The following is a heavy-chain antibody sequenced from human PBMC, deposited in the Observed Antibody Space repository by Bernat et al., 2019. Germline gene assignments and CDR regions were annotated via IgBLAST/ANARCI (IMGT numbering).Heavy chain of an antibody. D-gene: IGHD3-16*01. J-gene: IGHJ4*02. CDR2: ISGSSTTI. Sequence: EVQLVESGGGLVQPGGSLRLSCAASGFSFSTSDMHWVRQAPGKRLEWVSFISGSSTTIYYADSVKGRFIISRDNGENSLCLQLSSLRVEDTAVYYCARDGKRRSNYGYDFDYWGQGTLVTVSS. CDR1: GFSFSTSD. V-gene: IGHV3-48*01. CDR3: ARDGKRRSNYGYDFDY.